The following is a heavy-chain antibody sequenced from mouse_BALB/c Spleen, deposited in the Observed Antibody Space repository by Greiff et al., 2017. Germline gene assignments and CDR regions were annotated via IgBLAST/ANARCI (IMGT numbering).Heavy chain of an antibody. J-gene: IGHJ4*01. CDR1: GFSLTSYG. D-gene: IGHD1-1*01. CDR3: ARKADYGSSLDY. V-gene: IGHV2-2*02. CDR2: IWSGGST. Sequence: QVQLKESGPGLVQPSQSLSITCTVSGFSLTSYGVHWVRQSPGKGLEWLGVIWSGGSTDYNAAFISSLSISKDNSKSQVFFKMNSLQANDTAIYYCARKADYGSSLDYWGQGTSVTVSS.